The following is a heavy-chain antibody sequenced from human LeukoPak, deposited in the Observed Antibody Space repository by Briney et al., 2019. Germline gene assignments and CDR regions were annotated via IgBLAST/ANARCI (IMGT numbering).Heavy chain of an antibody. CDR1: GFTFSSHW. V-gene: IGHV3-74*01. D-gene: IGHD2-2*01. J-gene: IGHJ3*02. CDR3: ARSGSVVPAADDAFDI. Sequence: GGSLRLSCAASGFTFSSHWMHWVRQAPGKGLVWVSRINSDGSTTTYADSVKGRFTISRDNTNNTLYLQMSSLRAEDTAVYYCARSGSVVPAADDAFDIWGQGTLVTVSS. CDR2: INSDGSTT.